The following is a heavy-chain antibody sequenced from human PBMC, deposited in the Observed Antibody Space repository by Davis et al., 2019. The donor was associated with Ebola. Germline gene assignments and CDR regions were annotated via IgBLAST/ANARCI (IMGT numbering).Heavy chain of an antibody. D-gene: IGHD3-22*01. J-gene: IGHJ4*02. V-gene: IGHV4-59*01. CDR1: GGSISSYY. CDR2: IYYSGST. Sequence: PSETLSLTCTVSGGSISSYYWSWIRQPPGKGLEWIGYIYYSGSTNYNPSLKSRVTISVDTSKNQFSLKLSSVTAADTAVYYCARGHDSSGYYLDYWGQGTLVTVSS. CDR3: ARGHDSSGYYLDY.